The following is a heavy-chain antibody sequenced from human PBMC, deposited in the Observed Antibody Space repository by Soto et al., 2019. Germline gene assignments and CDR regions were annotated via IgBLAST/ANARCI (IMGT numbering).Heavy chain of an antibody. CDR2: IYWNDDK. CDR1: GFSLSTGAVG. J-gene: IGHJ6*02. Sequence: SGPTLVNPTQTLTLTCTFSGFSLSTGAVGVGWIRLPPGKALEWLALIYWNDDKRYSPTLKSRLTTTKDTSKNQVVLKMTNMDRVETRTYFCAHILTGNYMTMDVWGQGITVTGSS. D-gene: IGHD3-9*01. V-gene: IGHV2-5*01. CDR3: AHILTGNYMTMDV.